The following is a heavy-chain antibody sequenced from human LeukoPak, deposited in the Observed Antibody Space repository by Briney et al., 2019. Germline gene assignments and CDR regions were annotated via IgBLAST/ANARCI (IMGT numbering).Heavy chain of an antibody. Sequence: PSETLSLTCTVSGYSISSSYYWGWVRQPPGKGLEWIGEIYHSGSTNYNPSLKSRVTISVDKSKNQFSLKLSSVTAADTAVYYCARAYYDSSGYGAFDIWGQGTMVTVSS. CDR3: ARAYYDSSGYGAFDI. V-gene: IGHV4-38-2*02. CDR2: IYHSGST. J-gene: IGHJ3*02. CDR1: GYSISSSYY. D-gene: IGHD3-22*01.